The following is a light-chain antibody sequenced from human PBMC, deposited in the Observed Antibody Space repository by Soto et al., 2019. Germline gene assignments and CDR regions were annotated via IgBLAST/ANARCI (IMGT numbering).Light chain of an antibody. CDR3: QQRSNWPIT. CDR1: QSVSSY. Sequence: EIVLTQSPATLSLSPGERATLSCRASQSVSSYLAWYQQKPGQAPRLLIYDASNRATGIPARFSGSGSGTDFTRTISILEPEDFAVYYTQQRSNWPITVGGGT. J-gene: IGKJ4*01. V-gene: IGKV3-11*01. CDR2: DAS.